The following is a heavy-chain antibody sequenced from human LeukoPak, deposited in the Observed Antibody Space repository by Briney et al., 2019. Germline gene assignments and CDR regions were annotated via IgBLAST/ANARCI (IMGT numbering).Heavy chain of an antibody. D-gene: IGHD5-18*01. J-gene: IGHJ4*02. CDR2: ISSGSKYI. V-gene: IGHV3-21*01. Sequence: GGSLRLSCAASGFSFSSYSMNWVRQAPGRGLEWVSSISSGSKYIYNADSLKGGFAISRDNAKNSLYLQMNSLRAEDTAVYYCARALSYSYGSMDFWGQGTLVIVSS. CDR3: ARALSYSYGSMDF. CDR1: GFSFSSYS.